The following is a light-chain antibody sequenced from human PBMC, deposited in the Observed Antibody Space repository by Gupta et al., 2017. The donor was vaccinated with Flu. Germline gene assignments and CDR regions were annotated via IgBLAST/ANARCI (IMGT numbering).Light chain of an antibody. J-gene: IGKJ1*01. V-gene: IGKV4-1*01. CDR1: QSLLYTSNNKNY. CDR2: WAS. CDR3: QQYYSSPLT. Sequence: SRGERATINCRSSQSLLYTSNNKNYLAWYQQKVGQPPSLLIYWASTRESGVPDRFSGSGSGTDFTLTISSLQAEDVAVYYCQQYYSSPLTFGQGTKVEIK.